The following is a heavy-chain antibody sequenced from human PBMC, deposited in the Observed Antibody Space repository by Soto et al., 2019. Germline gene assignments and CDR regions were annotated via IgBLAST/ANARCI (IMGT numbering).Heavy chain of an antibody. D-gene: IGHD2-2*02. V-gene: IGHV1-69*13. Sequence: SVKVSCKASGGTFSSYAISWVRQAPGQGLEWMGGIIPIFGTANYAQKFQGRVTITADESTSTAYMELSSLRSEDTAVYYCASGYCSSTSCHTGRGILVYWGQGTLVTVSS. CDR3: ASGYCSSTSCHTGRGILVY. J-gene: IGHJ4*02. CDR2: IIPIFGTA. CDR1: GGTFSSYA.